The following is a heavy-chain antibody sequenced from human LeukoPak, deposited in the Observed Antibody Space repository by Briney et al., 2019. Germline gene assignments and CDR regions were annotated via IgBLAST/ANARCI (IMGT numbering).Heavy chain of an antibody. CDR3: ARLRFLEWLLSSWFDP. CDR2: IYYSGST. J-gene: IGHJ5*02. D-gene: IGHD3-3*01. V-gene: IGHV4-59*05. CDR1: GGSISSYY. Sequence: SETQSLTCTVSGGSISSYYWSWIRQPPGKGLEWIGSIYYSGSTYYNPSLKSRVTISVDTSKNQFSLKLSSVTAADTAVYYCARLRFLEWLLSSWFDPWGQGTLVTVSS.